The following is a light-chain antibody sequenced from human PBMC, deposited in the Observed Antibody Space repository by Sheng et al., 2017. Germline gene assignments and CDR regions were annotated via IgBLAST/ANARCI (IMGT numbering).Light chain of an antibody. Sequence: DIVMTQSPESLAVSLGERATINCKSSQTVLYNSNNKNYLAWFQQKVGQPPKLLIYWASTRESGVPDRFSGSGSGTDFTLTISSLQAEDVAVYYCQQYYKTPLTFGGGTKVEIK. CDR2: WAS. CDR1: QTVLYNSNNKNY. J-gene: IGKJ4*01. V-gene: IGKV4-1*01. CDR3: QQYYKTPLT.